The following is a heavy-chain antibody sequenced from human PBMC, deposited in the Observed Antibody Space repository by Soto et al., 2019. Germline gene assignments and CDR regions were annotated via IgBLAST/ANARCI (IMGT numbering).Heavy chain of an antibody. V-gene: IGHV3-30*18. Sequence: PGGSLRLSCAASGFTFSSYGMHCVRQAPGKGLEWVALISYDGSNKYYADSVKGRFTISRDNSKNTLSLQVSSLRPEDTAVYYCAKDRDSSGWFSGYYYGVDVWGQGTTVTVSS. CDR3: AKDRDSSGWFSGYYYGVDV. D-gene: IGHD6-19*01. J-gene: IGHJ6*02. CDR2: ISYDGSNK. CDR1: GFTFSSYG.